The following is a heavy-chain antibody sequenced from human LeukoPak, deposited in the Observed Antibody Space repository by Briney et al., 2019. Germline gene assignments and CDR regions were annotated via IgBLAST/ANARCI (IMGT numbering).Heavy chain of an antibody. CDR2: IKQDGSEK. D-gene: IGHD2-8*01. J-gene: IGHJ4*02. CDR3: AKNGPWDY. Sequence: GGALRLSCAASGLTFSSYWMSWVRQAPGKGLEWVANIKQDGSEKYYVDSVKGRFTISRDNAKNSLYLQMNSLRAEHTALYCCAKNGPWDYWGQGTLVTASS. V-gene: IGHV3-7*03. CDR1: GLTFSSYW.